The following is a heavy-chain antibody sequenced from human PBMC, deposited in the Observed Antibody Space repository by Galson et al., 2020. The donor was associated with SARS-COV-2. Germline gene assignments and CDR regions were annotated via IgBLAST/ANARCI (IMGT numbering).Heavy chain of an antibody. CDR3: AKDQGNNYGDQLDY. D-gene: IGHD4-17*01. CDR2: VTAGGSIT. CDR1: GFTFSRYA. V-gene: IGHV3-23*01. Sequence: GGSLRLSCAGSGFTFSRYAMSWVRQVPGKGLEWVSSVTAGGSITYHADTVKGRFTISRDNSKNTLYLQMNSLRVEDTALYYCAKDQGNNYGDQLDYWGQGTLVSVSS. J-gene: IGHJ4*02.